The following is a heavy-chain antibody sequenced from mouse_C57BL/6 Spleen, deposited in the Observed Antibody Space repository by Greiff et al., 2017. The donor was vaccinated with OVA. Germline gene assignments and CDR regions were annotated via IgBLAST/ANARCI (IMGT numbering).Heavy chain of an antibody. Sequence: EVQLQQSGPELVKPGASVKISCKASGYSFTGYYMNWVKQSPEKSLEWIGEINPSTGGTTYNQKFKAKATLTVDKSYSTAYMQLKSLTSEDSAFYYCARYDYYGSSSDYAMDYWGQGTSVTVSS. CDR1: GYSFTGYY. V-gene: IGHV1-42*01. D-gene: IGHD1-1*01. CDR3: ARYDYYGSSSDYAMDY. CDR2: INPSTGGT. J-gene: IGHJ4*01.